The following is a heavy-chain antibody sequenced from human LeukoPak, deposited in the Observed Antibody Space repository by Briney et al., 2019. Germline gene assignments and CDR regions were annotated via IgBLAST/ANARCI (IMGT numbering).Heavy chain of an antibody. J-gene: IGHJ5*02. V-gene: IGHV4-39*01. CDR2: IYYSGST. CDR1: GGSISSSNYY. Sequence: PSETLSLTCTASGGSISSSNYYWGWIRQPPGKGLEWIGTIYYSGSTYYNPSLESRVTISVDTSKNQFSLELSSVTAADTAVYYCARRSPTGYSSTWGQGSLVTVSS. CDR3: ARRSPTGYSST. D-gene: IGHD6-13*01.